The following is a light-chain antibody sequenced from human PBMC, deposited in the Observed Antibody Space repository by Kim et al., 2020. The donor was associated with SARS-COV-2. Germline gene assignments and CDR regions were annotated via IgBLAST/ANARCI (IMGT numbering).Light chain of an antibody. CDR1: QSVSSN. CDR3: QQYNNWPG. Sequence: SVSPGARATRACRASQSVSSNLAWYQQKPGQAPRLLIYGASTRATGIPARFSGSGSGTEFTLTISSLQSEDFAVYYCQQYNNWPGFGQGTRLEIK. V-gene: IGKV3-15*01. CDR2: GAS. J-gene: IGKJ5*01.